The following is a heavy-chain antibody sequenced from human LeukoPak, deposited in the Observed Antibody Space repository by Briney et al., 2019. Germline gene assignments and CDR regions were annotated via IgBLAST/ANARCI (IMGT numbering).Heavy chain of an antibody. CDR2: ISSSSSYI. V-gene: IGHV3-21*01. J-gene: IGHJ5*02. D-gene: IGHD6-6*01. CDR3: AKGSVAGRQRAPPKEWFDP. Sequence: PGGSLRLSCAASGLTFSRYSMNWVRQAPGKGLEWVSSISSSSSYIYYADSVKGRFTISRDNAKNSLYLQMNSLRAEDTAVYYCAKGSVAGRQRAPPKEWFDPWGQGTLVTVSS. CDR1: GLTFSRYS.